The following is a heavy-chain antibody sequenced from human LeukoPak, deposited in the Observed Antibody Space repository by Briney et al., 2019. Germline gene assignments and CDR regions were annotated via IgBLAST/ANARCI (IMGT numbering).Heavy chain of an antibody. CDR3: AKAILLWFGELLSGGDAFDI. J-gene: IGHJ3*02. D-gene: IGHD3-10*01. CDR1: GFIFSRYA. V-gene: IGHV3-23*01. Sequence: PGGSLRLSCAASGFIFSRYAMSWVRQAPGEGLEWVSAISGSGGSTYYADSVKGRFTISRDNSKNTLYPQMNSLRAEDTAVFYCAKAILLWFGELLSGGDAFDIWGQGTMVTVSS. CDR2: ISGSGGST.